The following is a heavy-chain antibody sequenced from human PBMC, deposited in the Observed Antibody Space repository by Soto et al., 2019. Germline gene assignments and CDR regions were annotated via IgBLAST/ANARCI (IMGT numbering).Heavy chain of an antibody. D-gene: IGHD1-1*01. Sequence: LRLSCTAPQFTFNPFFMPWDRQAPVGGLAWASGISGGGAVKYYSDSVKGRFSISRVDSNNTLYLQMNSLRADETAVYYCAKSLTASNFRMDVWGHGTTVTVSS. V-gene: IGHV3-23*01. CDR2: ISGGGAVK. CDR1: QFTFNPFF. CDR3: AKSLTASNFRMDV. J-gene: IGHJ6*02.